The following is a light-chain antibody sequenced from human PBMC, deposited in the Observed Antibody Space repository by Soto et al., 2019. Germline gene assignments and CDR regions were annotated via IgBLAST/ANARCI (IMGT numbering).Light chain of an antibody. CDR2: AAS. J-gene: IGKJ4*01. CDR1: QGISIS. V-gene: IGKV1-9*01. Sequence: IQLTQSPSSLSASVGDRVTITCRDSQGISISLAWYQQKPGKAPKLLIYAASTLQSGVPSRFLGSGSGTYFTLTISSLKPEDFATYYCQQLNSYPPSSFGGGTKVEIQ. CDR3: QQLNSYPPSS.